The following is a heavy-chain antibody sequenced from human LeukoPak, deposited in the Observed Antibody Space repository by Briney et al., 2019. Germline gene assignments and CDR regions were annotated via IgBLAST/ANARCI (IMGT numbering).Heavy chain of an antibody. CDR2: ISSSSSYT. CDR3: AGQGSRNYFAY. CDR1: GFNYSDYD. D-gene: IGHD2-2*01. Sequence: GGSLRLSCAASGFNYSDYDMSWTRQAPGKGLEWVSYISSSSSYTNYADSVKGRFTISRDNAKNSLYLQMNSLRAEDTAVYYGAGQGSRNYFAYSGQATLVTVSS. V-gene: IGHV3-11*03. J-gene: IGHJ4*02.